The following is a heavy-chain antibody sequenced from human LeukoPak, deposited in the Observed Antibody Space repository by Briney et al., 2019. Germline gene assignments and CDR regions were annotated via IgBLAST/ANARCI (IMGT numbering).Heavy chain of an antibody. J-gene: IGHJ4*02. CDR1: VYTFISYA. CDR3: ARGQLYCTNGVCYRYYFDY. CDR2: INTDTGNP. Sequence: ASVKVSCKASVYTFISYAINWVRQAPGQGLEWMGWINTDTGNPAYAQDIAGRFVFSLDTSVSTAYLQISSLKAEDTAVYYCARGQLYCTNGVCYRYYFDYWGQGTLVTVSS. D-gene: IGHD2-8*01. V-gene: IGHV7-4-1*02.